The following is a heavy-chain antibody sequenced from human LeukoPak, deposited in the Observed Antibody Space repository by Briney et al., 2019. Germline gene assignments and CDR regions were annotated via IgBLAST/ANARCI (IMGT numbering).Heavy chain of an antibody. V-gene: IGHV4-31*03. CDR1: GGSISSGGYY. D-gene: IGHD4-23*01. Sequence: SQTLSLTCTVSGGSISSGGYYWSWIRQHPGKGLEWIGYIYYSGSTYYNPSLKSRVTISVDTSKNQFSLKLSSVTAADTAVYYCARDLVGYGGCYYYGMDGWGQGTTVTV. CDR3: ARDLVGYGGCYYYGMDG. J-gene: IGHJ6*02. CDR2: IYYSGST.